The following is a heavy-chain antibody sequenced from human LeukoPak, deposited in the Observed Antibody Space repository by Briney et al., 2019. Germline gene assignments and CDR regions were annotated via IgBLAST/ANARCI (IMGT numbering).Heavy chain of an antibody. V-gene: IGHV3-21*01. Sequence: GGSLRLSCAASGFSFSSFSMNWVRQAPGKGLEWVSYISGGSSFTYYADSVKGRFTISRDNAKNSLYLQMNSLRAEDTAVYYCAKVDCGDTGCRRFDLWGRGTQVTVSS. J-gene: IGHJ2*01. CDR3: AKVDCGDTGCRRFDL. D-gene: IGHD2-21*01. CDR2: ISGGSSFT. CDR1: GFSFSSFS.